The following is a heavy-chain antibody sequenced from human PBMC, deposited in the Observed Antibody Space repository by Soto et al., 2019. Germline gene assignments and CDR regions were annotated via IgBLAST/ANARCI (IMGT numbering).Heavy chain of an antibody. Sequence: QVQLVQSGAEVKKPGASVKVSCKASGYTFTSYYMHWVRQAPGQGLEWMGIINPSGGSTSYAQKCQGRVTMTRDTSTSTVYLELSSLRSEDTAVYYCARGGGYRSSGHNWFDPWGQGTLVTVSS. V-gene: IGHV1-46*01. J-gene: IGHJ5*02. CDR1: GYTFTSYY. CDR3: ARGGGYRSSGHNWFDP. CDR2: INPSGGST. D-gene: IGHD6-6*01.